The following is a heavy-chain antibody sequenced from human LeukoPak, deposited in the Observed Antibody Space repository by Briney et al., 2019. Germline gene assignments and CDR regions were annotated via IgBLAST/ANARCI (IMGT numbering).Heavy chain of an antibody. Sequence: GGSLRLSCAASGFTFSSFAMSWVRQAPGKGLEWVAVIWYDGSNKYYADSVKGRFTISRDNSKNTLYLQMNSLRAEDTAVYYCARDHIVVVPAPDYYYYGMDVWGQGTTVTVSS. CDR1: GFTFSSFA. D-gene: IGHD2-2*01. CDR3: ARDHIVVVPAPDYYYYGMDV. V-gene: IGHV3-33*08. J-gene: IGHJ6*02. CDR2: IWYDGSNK.